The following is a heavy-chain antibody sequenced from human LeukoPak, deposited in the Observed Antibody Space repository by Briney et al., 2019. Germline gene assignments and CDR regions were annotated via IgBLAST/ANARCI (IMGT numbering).Heavy chain of an antibody. Sequence: ASVKVSCKASGYTXTSYGISWVRQAPGQGLEWMGWISAYNGNTNYAQKLQGRVTMTTDTSTSTAYMELRSLRSDDTAVYYCARVANYGSGSYSEYFQHWGQGTLVTVSS. D-gene: IGHD3-10*01. CDR3: ARVANYGSGSYSEYFQH. V-gene: IGHV1-18*01. CDR2: ISAYNGNT. J-gene: IGHJ1*01. CDR1: GYTXTSYG.